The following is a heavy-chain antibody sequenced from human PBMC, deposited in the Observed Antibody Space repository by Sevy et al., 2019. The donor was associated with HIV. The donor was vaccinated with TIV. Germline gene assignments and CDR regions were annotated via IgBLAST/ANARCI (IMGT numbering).Heavy chain of an antibody. V-gene: IGHV3-23*01. Sequence: GGSLRLSCAVSGFSFDSYGMTWVRQAPGKGLEWVSAISGSGTRTYYADSVKGRFIISRDNSKNTLDLQMNSLRAEDTASYYCAEGGGGHYDPDEIAYYFYYYNMDVWGKGTTVTVSS. CDR3: AEGGGGHYDPDEIAYYFYYYNMDV. J-gene: IGHJ6*03. CDR1: GFSFDSYG. CDR2: ISGSGTRT. D-gene: IGHD3-22*01.